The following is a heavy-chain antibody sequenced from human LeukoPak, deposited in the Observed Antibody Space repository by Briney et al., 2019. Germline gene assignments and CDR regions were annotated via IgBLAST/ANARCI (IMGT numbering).Heavy chain of an antibody. CDR3: AKDAGTYPFYFDS. J-gene: IGHJ4*02. Sequence: GGSLRLSCAASGFTFSSYAMTWVRLAPGKGLEWVSSISGSAGHTYYADSAKGRFTVSRDNSKNTLYLQMSSLRAEDTAFYHCAKDAGTYPFYFDSWGPGILVTVSS. V-gene: IGHV3-23*01. CDR2: ISGSAGHT. CDR1: GFTFSSYA.